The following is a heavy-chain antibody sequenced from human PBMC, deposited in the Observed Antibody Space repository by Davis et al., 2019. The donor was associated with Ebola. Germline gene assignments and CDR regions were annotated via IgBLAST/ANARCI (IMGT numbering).Heavy chain of an antibody. CDR1: GFTFSSYS. Sequence: GESLKISCAASGFTFSSYSMNWVRQAPGKGLEWVSVISGSGDSTYYADPVKGRFTISRDNSKKTLYLQLNSVRAEDTAVYYCARQYRFDGSDYRDNWFDPWGQGTLVTVSS. D-gene: IGHD3-22*01. J-gene: IGHJ5*02. V-gene: IGHV3-23*01. CDR2: ISGSGDST. CDR3: ARQYRFDGSDYRDNWFDP.